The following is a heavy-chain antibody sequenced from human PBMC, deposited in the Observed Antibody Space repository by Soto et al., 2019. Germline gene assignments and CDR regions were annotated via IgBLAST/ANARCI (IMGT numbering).Heavy chain of an antibody. CDR3: ARNVIAAAGTTAIKQWLVQSPGGGAFDI. CDR2: IIPILGIA. J-gene: IGHJ3*02. CDR1: GGTFSSYT. V-gene: IGHV1-69*02. Sequence: GASVKVSCKASGGTFSSYTISWVRQAPGQGLEWMGRIIPILGIANYAQKFQGRVTITADKSTSTAYMELSSLRSEDTAVYYCARNVIAAAGTTAIKQWLVQSPGGGAFDIWGQGTMVS. D-gene: IGHD6-13*01.